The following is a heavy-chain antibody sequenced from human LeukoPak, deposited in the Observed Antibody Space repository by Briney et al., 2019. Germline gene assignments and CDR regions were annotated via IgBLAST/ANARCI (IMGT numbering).Heavy chain of an antibody. V-gene: IGHV4-30-2*01. CDR2: IYHSGST. CDR3: ARRGGLTIFGVVMEYYFDY. Sequence: SETLSLTCAVSGGSISSGGYSWRWIRQPPGKGLEWIGYIYHSGSTYYNPSLKSRVTISVDRSKNQFSLKLSSVTAADTAVYYCARRGGLTIFGVVMEYYFDYWGQGTLVTVSS. D-gene: IGHD3-3*01. J-gene: IGHJ4*02. CDR1: GGSISSGGYS.